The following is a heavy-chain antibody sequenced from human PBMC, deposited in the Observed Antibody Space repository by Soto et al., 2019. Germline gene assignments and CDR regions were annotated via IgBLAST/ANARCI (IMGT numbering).Heavy chain of an antibody. CDR3: ARTQYDFWSGYYTGWFDP. CDR1: GYTFTSYG. Sequence: QVPLVQSGAEVKKPGASVKVSCKASGYTFTSYGISWVRQAPGQGLEWMGWISAYNGNTNYAQKLQGRVTMTTDTSTSTAYMELRSLRSDATAVYYCARTQYDFWSGYYTGWFDPWGQGTLVTVSS. D-gene: IGHD3-3*01. CDR2: ISAYNGNT. V-gene: IGHV1-18*04. J-gene: IGHJ5*02.